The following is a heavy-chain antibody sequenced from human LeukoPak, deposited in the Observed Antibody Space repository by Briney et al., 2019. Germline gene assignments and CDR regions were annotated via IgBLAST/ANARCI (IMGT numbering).Heavy chain of an antibody. CDR3: AKDRHSNYPNYFDY. V-gene: IGHV3-66*01. CDR2: IYSGGST. J-gene: IGHJ4*02. CDR1: GFTVSSNY. D-gene: IGHD4-11*01. Sequence: GGSLRLSCAASGFTVSSNYMSWVRQAPGKGLEWVSVIYSGGSTYYADSVKGRFTISRDNSKNTLYLQMNSLRAEDTAVYYCAKDRHSNYPNYFDYWGQGTLVTVSS.